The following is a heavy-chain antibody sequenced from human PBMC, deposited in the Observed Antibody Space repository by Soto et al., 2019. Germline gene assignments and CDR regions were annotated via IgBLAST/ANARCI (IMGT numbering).Heavy chain of an antibody. J-gene: IGHJ4*02. CDR2: IRSKAYGGTT. D-gene: IGHD3-3*01. CDR3: TRVGLYYDFWSGKYYFDY. CDR1: GFTFSSYA. Sequence: GGSLRLSCAASGFTFSSYAMSWVRQAPGKGLEWVGFIRSKAYGGTTEYAASVKGRFTISRDDSKSIAYLQMNSLKTEDTAVYYCTRVGLYYDFWSGKYYFDYWGQGTLVTVSS. V-gene: IGHV3-49*04.